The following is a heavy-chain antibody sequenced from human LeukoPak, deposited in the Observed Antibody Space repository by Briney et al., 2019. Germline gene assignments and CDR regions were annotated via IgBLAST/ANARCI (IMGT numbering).Heavy chain of an antibody. J-gene: IGHJ4*02. CDR1: GGSINSYY. D-gene: IGHD2-8*01. Sequence: SETLSLTCTVSGGSINSYYWSWIRQPPGKTLEWIGYIFYTGSTKYNPSLKSRVTISVDTSKNQFSLKLTSVTAADTAVYYCARVIVHGYSDYWGQGALVTISS. CDR3: ARVIVHGYSDY. CDR2: IFYTGST. V-gene: IGHV4-59*08.